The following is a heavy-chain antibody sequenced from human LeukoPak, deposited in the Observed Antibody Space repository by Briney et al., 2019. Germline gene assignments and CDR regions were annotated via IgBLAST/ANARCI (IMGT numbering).Heavy chain of an antibody. D-gene: IGHD1-14*01. J-gene: IGHJ6*02. CDR2: MNPKSGYT. CDR3: ARDIYRDYYYGMDV. Sequence: GASVKVSCKASGYTFISYDINWVRQATGQGLEWVGWMNPKSGYTGSAQKFQGRVTITADKSASTAYMELSSLRSEDTAVYYCARDIYRDYYYGMDVWGQGTTVTVSS. V-gene: IGHV1-8*01. CDR1: GYTFISYD.